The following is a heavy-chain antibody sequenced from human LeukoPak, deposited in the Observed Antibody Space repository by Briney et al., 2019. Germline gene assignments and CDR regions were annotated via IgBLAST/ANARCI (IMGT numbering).Heavy chain of an antibody. CDR3: ARGAVMLGYCSSTSCPLDY. V-gene: IGHV3-30-3*01. CDR2: ISYDGSNK. CDR1: GFTFSSYA. J-gene: IGHJ4*02. Sequence: GGSLRLSCAASGFTFSSYAMHWVRQAPGKGLEWVAVISYDGSNKYYAHSVKGRFTISRDNSKNTLYLQMNSLRAEDTAVYYCARGAVMLGYCSSTSCPLDYXGXG. D-gene: IGHD2-2*01.